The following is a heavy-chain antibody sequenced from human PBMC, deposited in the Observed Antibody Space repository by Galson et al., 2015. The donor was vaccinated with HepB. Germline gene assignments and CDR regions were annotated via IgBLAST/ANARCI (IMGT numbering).Heavy chain of an antibody. D-gene: IGHD3-10*01. CDR1: GFTFSSYG. CDR3: AKAPMVRGVITSYYGMDV. CDR2: ISYDGSNK. J-gene: IGHJ6*02. V-gene: IGHV3-30*18. Sequence: SLRLSCAASGFTFSSYGMHWVRQAPGKGLEWVAVISYDGSNKYYADSVKGRFTISRDNSKNTLYLQMNSLRAEDTAVYYCAKAPMVRGVITSYYGMDVWGQGTTVTVSS.